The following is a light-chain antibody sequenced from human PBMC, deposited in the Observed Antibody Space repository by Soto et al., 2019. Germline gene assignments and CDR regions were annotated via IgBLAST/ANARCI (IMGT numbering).Light chain of an antibody. Sequence: QSVLTQPASVSGSPGQSITISCTGTSSDVGGYNYVSWYQHHPGKAPKLMIYDVSNRPSGVSNRFSGSKSGNTASLTISGLQPENEVDYSCSSNTTRNPRQIVFGPGPKVPAL. CDR1: SSDVGGYNY. CDR3: SSNTTRNPRQIV. J-gene: IGLJ1*01. CDR2: DVS. V-gene: IGLV2-14*03.